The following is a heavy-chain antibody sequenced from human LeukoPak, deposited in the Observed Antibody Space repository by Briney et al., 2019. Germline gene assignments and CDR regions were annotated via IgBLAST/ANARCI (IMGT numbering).Heavy chain of an antibody. CDR3: ARYCSGGSCYNAFDI. V-gene: IGHV5-51*01. D-gene: IGHD2-15*01. CDR2: IYPGDSGT. CDR1: GYSFTSYW. Sequence: GESLKISCKGSGYSFTSYWIGWVRQMPGKGLEWMGIIYPGDSGTRYSPSFQGQVTISADKSISTAYLQWSSLKASDTAMYYCARYCSGGSCYNAFDIWGQGTMVTVSS. J-gene: IGHJ3*02.